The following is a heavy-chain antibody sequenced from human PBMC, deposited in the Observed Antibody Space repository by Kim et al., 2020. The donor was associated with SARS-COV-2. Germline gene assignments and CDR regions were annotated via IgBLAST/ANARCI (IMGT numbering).Heavy chain of an antibody. D-gene: IGHD6-19*01. J-gene: IGHJ3*02. CDR3: EGGGGWYPDDAFDI. Sequence: ADSVKARSTASRDTAKNTLYLQMKCLSAEDTGVYYCEGGGGWYPDDAFDIWGQGTMVTVSS. V-gene: IGHV3-30*01.